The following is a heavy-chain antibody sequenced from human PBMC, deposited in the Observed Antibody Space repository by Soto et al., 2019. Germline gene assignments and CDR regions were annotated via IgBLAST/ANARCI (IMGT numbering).Heavy chain of an antibody. J-gene: IGHJ5*02. D-gene: IGHD3-9*01. CDR2: INHSGST. Sequence: SETLSLTCAVYGGSFSGYYWTWIRQPPGTGLEWIGEINHSGSTNYNPSLKSRVTISVDTSKNQFSLKLTSVTAADTAVYYCAGTDILTGYYFGWFDPWGQGTLVTVSS. V-gene: IGHV4-34*01. CDR1: GGSFSGYY. CDR3: AGTDILTGYYFGWFDP.